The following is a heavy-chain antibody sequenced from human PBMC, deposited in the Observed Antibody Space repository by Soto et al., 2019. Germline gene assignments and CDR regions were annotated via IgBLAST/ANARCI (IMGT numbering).Heavy chain of an antibody. J-gene: IGHJ4*02. CDR3: ATDAGLWLTGWTLSFDY. CDR2: FDPEDGET. D-gene: IGHD5-18*01. Sequence: ASVKVSCKVSGYTLTELSMHWVRQAPGKGLEWMGGFDPEDGETIYAQKFQGRVTMTEDTSTDTAYMELSSLRSEGTAVYYCATDAGLWLTGWTLSFDYWGQGTLVTVSS. CDR1: GYTLTELS. V-gene: IGHV1-24*01.